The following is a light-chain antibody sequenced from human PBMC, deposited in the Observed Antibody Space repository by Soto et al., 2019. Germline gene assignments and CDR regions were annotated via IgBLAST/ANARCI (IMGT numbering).Light chain of an antibody. Sequence: QSALTQPASVSGSPGQSITISCTGTSSDVGGHNSVAWYQHNPGKAPKLMIHDVSNRPSGVSSRFSGSKSGNTASLSISWLQAEDEADYYCSSYTSSSTLVFGTGTK. CDR3: SSYTSSSTLV. J-gene: IGLJ1*01. CDR2: DVS. V-gene: IGLV2-14*01. CDR1: SSDVGGHNS.